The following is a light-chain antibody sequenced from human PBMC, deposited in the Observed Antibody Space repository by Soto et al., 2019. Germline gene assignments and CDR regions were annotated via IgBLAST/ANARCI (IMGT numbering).Light chain of an antibody. V-gene: IGLV2-11*01. J-gene: IGLJ1*01. CDR3: SSYVAPYTYV. CDR1: SSDVGAYDF. CDR2: DVN. Sequence: SALTQPRSVSGSPGQSVTISCTGTSSDVGAYDFVSWPQHHPGKAPKDILFDVNKRPSGVPARFSGSKSGNTASLTISGLQAEDEADYYCSSYVAPYTYVFGTGTKVTVL.